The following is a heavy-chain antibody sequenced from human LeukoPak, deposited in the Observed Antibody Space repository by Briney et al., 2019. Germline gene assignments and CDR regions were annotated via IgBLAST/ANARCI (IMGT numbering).Heavy chain of an antibody. V-gene: IGHV4-39*07. D-gene: IGHD3-3*01. CDR2: IYYSGST. Sequence: SETLSLTCTVSGGSVSSSSSYWGWIRQPPGKGLEWIGSIYYSGSTYYNPSLKSRVTMSVDTSTNQFSLKLSSVTAADTALYYCARVGNPLVTVFAWFDPWGQGTLVTVSS. CDR1: GGSVSSSSSY. J-gene: IGHJ5*02. CDR3: ARVGNPLVTVFAWFDP.